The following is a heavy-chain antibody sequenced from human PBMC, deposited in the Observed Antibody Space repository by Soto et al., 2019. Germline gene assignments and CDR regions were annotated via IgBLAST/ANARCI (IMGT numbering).Heavy chain of an antibody. CDR2: ISGSGGST. D-gene: IGHD1-26*01. CDR3: ASKRRERGAPYGMDV. Sequence: EVQLLESGGGLVQPGGSLRLSCAASGFTFSSYAMSWVRQAPGKGLEWVSAISGSGGSTYYADSVKGRFTISRDNSKNTLYLQMNSLRAEDTAVYYCASKRRERGAPYGMDVWGQGTTVTVSS. J-gene: IGHJ6*02. CDR1: GFTFSSYA. V-gene: IGHV3-23*01.